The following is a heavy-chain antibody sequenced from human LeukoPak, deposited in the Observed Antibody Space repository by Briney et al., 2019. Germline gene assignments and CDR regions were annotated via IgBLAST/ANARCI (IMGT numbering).Heavy chain of an antibody. Sequence: GGSLRLSCASSGFTFSSYWMHWVSQVPGKGLVWVARINPDGSSITYADSVKGRFTISRDNDKNTLYLQMDSLRAEDTGVYYCARSNQADDYWGQGTLVTVSS. CDR1: GFTFSSYW. V-gene: IGHV3-74*01. J-gene: IGHJ4*02. CDR2: INPDGSSI. D-gene: IGHD1-14*01. CDR3: ARSNQADDY.